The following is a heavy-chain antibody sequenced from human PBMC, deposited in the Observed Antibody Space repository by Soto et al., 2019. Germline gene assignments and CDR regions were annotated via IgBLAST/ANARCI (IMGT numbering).Heavy chain of an antibody. CDR1: GGSISSYY. J-gene: IGHJ3*02. CDR2: IYYSGST. D-gene: IGHD4-17*01. Sequence: SETLSLTCTVSGGSISSYYWSWIRQPPGKGLEWIGYIYYSGSTNYNPSLKSRVTISVDTSKNQFSLKLSSVTAADTAMYYCARRYDYGDSHAFDIWGQGTMVTVSS. V-gene: IGHV4-59*08. CDR3: ARRYDYGDSHAFDI.